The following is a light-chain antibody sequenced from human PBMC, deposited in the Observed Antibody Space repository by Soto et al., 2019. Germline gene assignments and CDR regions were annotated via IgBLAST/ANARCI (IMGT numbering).Light chain of an antibody. J-gene: IGLJ3*02. CDR1: SSNIGNNY. CDR2: ENN. V-gene: IGLV1-51*02. CDR3: GTWDSSLSAWV. Sequence: QAVVTQPPSVSAAPGQTVTISCSGSSSNIGNNYVSWYQQLPGTAPKLLIYENNKRPSGIPDRFSGSKSGTSATLGITGLQTGDEADYYCGTWDSSLSAWVFGGGTKLTVL.